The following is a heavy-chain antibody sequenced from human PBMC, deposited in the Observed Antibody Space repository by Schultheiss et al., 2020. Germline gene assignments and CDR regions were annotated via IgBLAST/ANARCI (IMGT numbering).Heavy chain of an antibody. CDR1: GFTFDDYA. J-gene: IGHJ1*01. CDR3: ARDLSSAWPEYFQN. V-gene: IGHV3-20*04. Sequence: GESLKISCAASGFTFDDYAMSCVRQAPGKGLEWVSGVNWNGGSTGYADSVKGRFTISRDNAKNSLYLQMNSLRADDTAVYYCARDLSSAWPEYFQNWGQGTLVTVSS. CDR2: VNWNGGST. D-gene: IGHD6-19*01.